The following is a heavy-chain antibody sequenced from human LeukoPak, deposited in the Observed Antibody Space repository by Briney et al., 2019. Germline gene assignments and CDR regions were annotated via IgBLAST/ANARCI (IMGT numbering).Heavy chain of an antibody. D-gene: IGHD5-18*01. CDR1: GFTFSSYA. CDR2: ISGSGGST. CDR3: AKDGGRGYSYDKDAFDI. J-gene: IGHJ3*02. Sequence: PGGSLRLSCAASGFTFSSYAMSWVRQAPGKGLEWVSAISGSGGSTYYADSVKGRFTISRDNSKNTLYLQMNSLRAEDTAVYYCAKDGGRGYSYDKDAFDIWGQGTMVTVSS. V-gene: IGHV3-23*01.